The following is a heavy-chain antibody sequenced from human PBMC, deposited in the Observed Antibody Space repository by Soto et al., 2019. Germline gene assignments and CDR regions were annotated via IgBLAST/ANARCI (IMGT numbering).Heavy chain of an antibody. V-gene: IGHV3-9*01. CDR3: AKDLVPYYYDSSGSYAFDI. Sequence: PGGSLRLSCVASGFTFDDYAMHWVRQAPGKGLEWVSGISWNGGSIGYADSVKGRFTISRDNAKDFLYLQMNSLRAEDTALYYCAKDLVPYYYDSSGSYAFDIWGQGTMVTVSS. CDR1: GFTFDDYA. J-gene: IGHJ3*02. D-gene: IGHD3-22*01. CDR2: ISWNGGSI.